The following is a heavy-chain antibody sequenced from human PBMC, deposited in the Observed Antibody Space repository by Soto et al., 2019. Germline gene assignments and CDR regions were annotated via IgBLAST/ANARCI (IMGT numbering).Heavy chain of an antibody. CDR3: AKVVAAARYYYYYYGMDV. V-gene: IGHV3-30*18. CDR1: GFTFSSYG. D-gene: IGHD5-12*01. CDR2: ISYDGSNK. J-gene: IGHJ6*02. Sequence: QVQLVESGGGVVQPGRSLRLSCAASGFTFSSYGMHWVRQAPGKGLEWVAVISYDGSNKYYADSVKGRFTISRDNSKNTLYLQMNSLRAEDTAVYYCAKVVAAARYYYYYYGMDVWGQGTTVTVSS.